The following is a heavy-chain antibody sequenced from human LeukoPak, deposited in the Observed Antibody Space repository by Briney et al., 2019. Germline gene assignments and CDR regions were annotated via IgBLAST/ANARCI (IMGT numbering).Heavy chain of an antibody. V-gene: IGHV3-21*01. J-gene: IGHJ4*02. Sequence: PGGSLRLSCAASGFTFSNAWMSWVRQAPGKGLEWVSSISSSSSYIYYADSVKGRFNISRDNSKNTLYLQMNSLRADDTAVYYCARDGRNYYDRSGYYSALAYWGQGTLVTVSS. D-gene: IGHD3-22*01. CDR2: ISSSSSYI. CDR1: GFTFSNAW. CDR3: ARDGRNYYDRSGYYSALAY.